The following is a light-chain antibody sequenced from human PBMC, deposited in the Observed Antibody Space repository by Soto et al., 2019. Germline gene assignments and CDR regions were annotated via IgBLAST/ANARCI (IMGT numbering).Light chain of an antibody. J-gene: IGKJ2*01. Sequence: DIVMTQSPDSLAVSLGERATINCKSSQSILYRSNNKNYLAWYRQKPGQPPKLLIYWASIRESGVPDRISGSGSGTDFTLTNSSLQAEDVAVYYCQQYYSTPPYTFGQGTKLEIK. CDR2: WAS. V-gene: IGKV4-1*01. CDR3: QQYYSTPPYT. CDR1: QSILYRSNNKNY.